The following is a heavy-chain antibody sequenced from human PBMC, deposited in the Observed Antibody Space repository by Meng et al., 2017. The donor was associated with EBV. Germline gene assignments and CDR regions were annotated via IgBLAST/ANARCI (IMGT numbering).Heavy chain of an antibody. Sequence: EVGEAGAGVKKPGSSVKVSCKTSGGTFRSDAISRVRQSPGKGLEWMGGLIPMSDAPHYAQKFQGRVTITADESTSTHYMDLSGLRSEDTAVYYCASESGRGFTPDYWGQGTLVTVSS. D-gene: IGHD3-10*01. CDR3: ASESGRGFTPDY. CDR1: GGTFRSDA. J-gene: IGHJ4*02. CDR2: LIPMSDAP. V-gene: IGHV1-69*01.